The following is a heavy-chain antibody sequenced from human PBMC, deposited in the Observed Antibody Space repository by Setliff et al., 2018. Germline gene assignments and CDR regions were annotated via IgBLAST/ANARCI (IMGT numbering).Heavy chain of an antibody. V-gene: IGHV3-21*01. CDR1: GFTFGTYT. D-gene: IGHD2-15*01. CDR2: ISRDCLHI. CDR3: ARSENCYATHCSPYDY. Sequence: GASVKVSCVGSGFTFGTYTMNWIRQAPGKGLEWVSSISRDCLHIYYADSLKGRFTISRDNAEDSLYLQMNSLRAEDTAVYFCARSENCYATHCSPYDYWGQGALVTV. J-gene: IGHJ4*02.